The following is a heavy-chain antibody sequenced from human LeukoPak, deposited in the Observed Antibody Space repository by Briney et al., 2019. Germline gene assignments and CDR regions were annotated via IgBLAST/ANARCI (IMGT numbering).Heavy chain of an antibody. D-gene: IGHD1-14*01. CDR2: ISSSGSTI. Sequence: PGGSLRLSCAASGFTFSDYYMSWIRQAPGKGLEWVSYISSSGSTIYYADSVKGRFTISRDNAKNSLYLQMNSLRAEDTAVYYCARDRLVSWNHAGHYYGMDVWGQGTTVTVSS. CDR1: GFTFSDYY. CDR3: ARDRLVSWNHAGHYYGMDV. J-gene: IGHJ6*02. V-gene: IGHV3-11*01.